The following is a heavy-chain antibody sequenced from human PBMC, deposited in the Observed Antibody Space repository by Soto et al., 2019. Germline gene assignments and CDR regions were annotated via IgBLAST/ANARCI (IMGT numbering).Heavy chain of an antibody. J-gene: IGHJ4*02. D-gene: IGHD2-2*01. CDR3: ARDSGWDIVVVPAATQNHYLDY. CDR1: GYTFTNYA. CDR2: INSGNGNT. V-gene: IGHV1-3*01. Sequence: ASVKVSCKASGYTFTNYAMHWVRQAPGQRLEWMGWINSGNGNTKYSQKFQGRVTIARDTSATTAYMELSSLRSEDTAIYYCARDSGWDIVVVPAATQNHYLDYWGPGTLVTVSS.